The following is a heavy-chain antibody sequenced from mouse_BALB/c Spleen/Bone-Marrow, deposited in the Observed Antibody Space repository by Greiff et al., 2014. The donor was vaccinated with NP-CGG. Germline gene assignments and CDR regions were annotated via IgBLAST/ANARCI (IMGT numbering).Heavy chain of an antibody. CDR1: GFNIKDTY. CDR3: ASDRYGWDFDV. CDR2: IDPANGNT. V-gene: IGHV14-3*02. J-gene: IGHJ1*01. Sequence: EVQLQQSGAELVKPGASVKLSCTASGFNIKDTYMHWVKQRPEQGLEWIGRIDPANGNTKYDPKFQGKATITADTSSNTAYLQLSSLTSEDTAGYYCASDRYGWDFDVWGAGTTVTVSS. D-gene: IGHD2-14*01.